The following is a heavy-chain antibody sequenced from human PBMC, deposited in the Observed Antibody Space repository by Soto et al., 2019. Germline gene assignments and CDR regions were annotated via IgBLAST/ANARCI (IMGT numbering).Heavy chain of an antibody. CDR3: AKGRAITVYGVDILFDD. J-gene: IGHJ4*01. CDR1: GFSFSDYA. CDR2: ISGSGDNT. Sequence: PGGSLRLSCKASGFSFSDYAMTWVRKAPGKGLEWVSAISGSGDNTFYAASVKGRFAISRDNSKNVLYLQMNSPSADDAAVYLCAKGRAITVYGVDILFDDWGRGTLGIVS. V-gene: IGHV3-23*01. D-gene: IGHD3-3*01.